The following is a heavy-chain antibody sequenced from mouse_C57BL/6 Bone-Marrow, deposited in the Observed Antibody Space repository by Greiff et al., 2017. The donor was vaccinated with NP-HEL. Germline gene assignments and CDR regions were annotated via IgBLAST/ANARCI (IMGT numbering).Heavy chain of an antibody. J-gene: IGHJ2*01. V-gene: IGHV3-6*01. Sequence: DVKLVESGPGLVKPSQSLSLTCSVTGYSITSGYYWHWIRQFPGNKLEWMGYISYDGSNNYNPSLKNRISITRDTSKNQFFLKLNSVTTEDTATYYCARSLLYWGQGTTLTVSS. CDR2: ISYDGSN. CDR3: ARSLLY. CDR1: GYSITSGYY.